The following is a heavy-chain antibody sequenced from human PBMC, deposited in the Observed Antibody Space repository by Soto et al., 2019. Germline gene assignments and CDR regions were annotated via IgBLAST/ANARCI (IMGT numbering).Heavy chain of an antibody. J-gene: IGHJ4*02. CDR1: GYTLTELS. Sequence: ASVKVSCKVSGYTLTELSMHWVRQAPGKGLEWMGGFDPEDGETIYAQKFQGRVTMTEDTSTDTAYMELSSLRSEDTAVYYCATPGTYYDILTGLGPFDYWGQGTLVTVSS. V-gene: IGHV1-24*01. CDR2: FDPEDGET. CDR3: ATPGTYYDILTGLGPFDY. D-gene: IGHD3-9*01.